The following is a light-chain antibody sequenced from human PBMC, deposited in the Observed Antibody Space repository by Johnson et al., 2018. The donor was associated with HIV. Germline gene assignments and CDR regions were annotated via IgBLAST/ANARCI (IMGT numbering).Light chain of an antibody. Sequence: QSALTQPPSVSAAAGQKVTISCSGSSSNIGNNYVAWYQQVPGTAPKLLIYDNNRRPSGVPDRFSGSKSGTSATLGITGLQTGDEADYYCGTWDSSLNVFGTGTKVTVL. V-gene: IGLV1-51*01. CDR1: SSNIGNNY. J-gene: IGLJ1*01. CDR3: GTWDSSLNV. CDR2: DNN.